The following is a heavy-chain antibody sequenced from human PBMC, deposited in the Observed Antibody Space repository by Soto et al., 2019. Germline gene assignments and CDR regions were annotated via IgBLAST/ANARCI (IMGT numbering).Heavy chain of an antibody. CDR2: ISASTGNT. CDR1: GYTFTSYG. D-gene: IGHD5-12*01. J-gene: IGHJ4*02. CDR3: ARSPRVIVAAKGTLDY. Sequence: ASVKVSCKASGYTFTSYGITWVRQAPGQGLEWMGWISASTGNTNYAESVQGRVTLTTDISTSTAYMELRRLTSNDTAVYYCARSPRVIVAAKGTLDYWGQGTPVTVS. V-gene: IGHV1-18*04.